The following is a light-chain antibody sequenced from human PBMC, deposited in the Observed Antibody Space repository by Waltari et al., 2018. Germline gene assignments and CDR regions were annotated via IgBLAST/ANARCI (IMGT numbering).Light chain of an antibody. CDR1: SSTLGSNT. CDR3: AAWDDSLNVV. Sequence: QSVLTQPPSASGTPGQRVTIPCSGSSSTLGSNTVNWYQQLPGTAPKLLIYSNNQRPSGVPDRFSGSKSGTSASLAISGLQSEDEADYYCAAWDDSLNVVFGGGTKLTVL. J-gene: IGLJ2*01. CDR2: SNN. V-gene: IGLV1-44*01.